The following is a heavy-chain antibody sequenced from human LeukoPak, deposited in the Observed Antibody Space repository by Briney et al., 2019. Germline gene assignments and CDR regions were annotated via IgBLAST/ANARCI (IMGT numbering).Heavy chain of an antibody. CDR1: GGSISSYY. D-gene: IGHD2-2*01. Sequence: SETLSLTCTVSGGSISSYYWSWIRQPPGKGLEWIGEINHSGSTNYNPSLKSRVTISVDTSKNQFSLKLSSVTAADTAVYYCARDANAFDIWGQGTMVTVSS. J-gene: IGHJ3*02. CDR3: ARDANAFDI. CDR2: INHSGST. V-gene: IGHV4-34*01.